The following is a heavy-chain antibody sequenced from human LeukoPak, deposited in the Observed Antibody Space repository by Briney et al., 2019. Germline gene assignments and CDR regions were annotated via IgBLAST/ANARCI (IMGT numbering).Heavy chain of an antibody. CDR3: ASRPYDILTGYYPPDY. V-gene: IGHV3-30*03. J-gene: IGHJ4*02. D-gene: IGHD3-9*01. CDR1: GFTFSTYG. CDR2: ISNDGSNK. Sequence: QPGGSLRLSCAASGFTFSTYGMHWVRQAPGKGLEWVAVISNDGSNKYYADSVKGRFTISRDNSKNTLYLQMNSLRAEDTAVYYCASRPYDILTGYYPPDYWGQGTLVTVSS.